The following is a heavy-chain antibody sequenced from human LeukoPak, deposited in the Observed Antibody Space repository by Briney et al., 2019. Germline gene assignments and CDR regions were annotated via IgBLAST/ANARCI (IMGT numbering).Heavy chain of an antibody. V-gene: IGHV4-59*08. CDR2: IYYSGST. CDR3: ARLRGETYGSGSSDWFDP. CDR1: GVSISSYY. Sequence: PSETLSLTCTVSGVSISSYYWSWIRQPPGKGLEWIGYIYYSGSTNYNPSLKSRVTISVDTSKNQFSLKLSSVTAADTAVYYCARLRGETYGSGSSDWFDPWGQGTLVTVSS. D-gene: IGHD3-10*01. J-gene: IGHJ5*02.